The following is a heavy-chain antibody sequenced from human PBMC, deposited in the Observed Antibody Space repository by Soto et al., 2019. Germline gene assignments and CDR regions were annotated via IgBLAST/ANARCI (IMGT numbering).Heavy chain of an antibody. Sequence: SETLSLTCTVSGGSISSSSYYWGWIHQPPGKGLEWIGSIYYSGSTYYNPSLKSRVTISVDTSKNQFSLKLSSVTAADTAVYYCASRYYDYIWGSYRYDYWGQGTLVTVSS. D-gene: IGHD3-16*02. CDR3: ASRYYDYIWGSYRYDY. V-gene: IGHV4-39*01. CDR2: IYYSGST. CDR1: GGSISSSSYY. J-gene: IGHJ4*02.